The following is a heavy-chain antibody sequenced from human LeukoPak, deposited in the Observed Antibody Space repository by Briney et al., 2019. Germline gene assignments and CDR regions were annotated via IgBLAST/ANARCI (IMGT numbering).Heavy chain of an antibody. CDR1: GFTFSSYE. D-gene: IGHD2-2*01. CDR3: ARVSWLLSPPDY. J-gene: IGHJ4*02. Sequence: GGSLRLSCAASGFTFSSYEMNWVRQAPGRGLEWVSYISSSGSTIYYADSVKGRFTISRDNAKNSLYLQMNSLRAEDTAVYYCARVSWLLSPPDYWGQGTLVTVSS. CDR2: ISSSGSTI. V-gene: IGHV3-48*03.